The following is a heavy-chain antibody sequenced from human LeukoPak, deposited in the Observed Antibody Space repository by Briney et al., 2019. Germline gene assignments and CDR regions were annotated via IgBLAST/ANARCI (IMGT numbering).Heavy chain of an antibody. V-gene: IGHV4-4*07. Sequence: SETLSLTCTVSGASISISYWSWIRQPAGKGLDWIGRIHSSGSINHNPSLKSRVTLSVDTSKNQFSLKLTSVAAADTAVYYCARGTFKDGLDVWGQGTTVTVSS. CDR2: IHSSGSI. J-gene: IGHJ6*02. CDR1: GASISISY. D-gene: IGHD2/OR15-2a*01. CDR3: ARGTFKDGLDV.